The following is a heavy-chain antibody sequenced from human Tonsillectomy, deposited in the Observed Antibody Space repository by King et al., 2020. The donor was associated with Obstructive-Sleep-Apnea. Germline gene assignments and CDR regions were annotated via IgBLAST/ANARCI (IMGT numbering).Heavy chain of an antibody. CDR1: GGSFSGYY. D-gene: IGHD3-9*01. J-gene: IGHJ5*02. CDR3: ARGRGEGAVDWLLYGHNWFDP. V-gene: IGHV4-34*01. CDR2: INHSGST. Sequence: VQLQQWGAGLLKPSETLSLTCAVYGGSFSGYYWSWIRQPPGKGLEWIGEINHSGSTYYNPSLRGRVTISVDTSKNQFSLRLISVTAADTAVYHCARGRGEGAVDWLLYGHNWFDPWGQGTLVTVSS.